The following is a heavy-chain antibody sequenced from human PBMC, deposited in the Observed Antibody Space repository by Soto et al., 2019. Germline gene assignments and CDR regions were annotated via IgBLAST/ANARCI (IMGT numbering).Heavy chain of an antibody. CDR1: GGTFNKFA. CDR2: IIPVFRSA. J-gene: IGHJ6*02. Sequence: SVKVSCKASGGTFNKFAFSWVRQAPGQGFEWMGGIIPVFRSANYAQRFRGRITITADEYTSTVYLYLNDLRSDDTAVYCCARRYCASDNCPLFYYFVDLWGLGTTVTVS. D-gene: IGHD2-21*02. V-gene: IGHV1-69*13. CDR3: ARRYCASDNCPLFYYFVDL.